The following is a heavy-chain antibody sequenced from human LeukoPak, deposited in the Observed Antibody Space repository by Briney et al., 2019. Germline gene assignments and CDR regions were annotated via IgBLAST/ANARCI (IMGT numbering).Heavy chain of an antibody. CDR3: ARDAPAGGQTYNWFDP. CDR2: IYYSGST. Sequence: SETLSLTCTVSGGSISGYYWSWIRQPPGKGLEWIGCIYYSGSTNYNPSLKSRVTISVDTSKNQFSLRLSSVTAADTAVYYCARDAPAGGQTYNWFDPWGQGTLVTVSS. J-gene: IGHJ5*02. D-gene: IGHD3-16*01. V-gene: IGHV4-59*01. CDR1: GGSISGYY.